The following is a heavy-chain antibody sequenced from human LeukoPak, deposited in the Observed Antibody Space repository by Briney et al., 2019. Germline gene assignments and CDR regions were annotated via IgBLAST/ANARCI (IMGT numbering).Heavy chain of an antibody. Sequence: GGSVKVSCKASGYTFTGYYMHWVRQAPGQGLEWMGRINPNSGGTNYAQKFQGRVTMTRDTSISTAYMELSRLRSDDTAVYYCARAYITMVRGVQPPLFYWGQGTLVTVSS. J-gene: IGHJ4*02. D-gene: IGHD3-10*01. V-gene: IGHV1-2*06. CDR1: GYTFTGYY. CDR3: ARAYITMVRGVQPPLFY. CDR2: INPNSGGT.